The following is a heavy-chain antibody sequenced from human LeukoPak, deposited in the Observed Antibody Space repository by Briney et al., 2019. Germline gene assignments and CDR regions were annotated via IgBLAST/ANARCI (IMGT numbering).Heavy chain of an antibody. J-gene: IGHJ5*02. D-gene: IGHD2-2*01. CDR1: GGSISSYY. CDR2: IYSSGST. Sequence: SETLSITCTVSGGSISSYYWSWIRQPAGKGLEWIGRIYSSGSTNYNPSLKGRVAMSVDTSNNQFSLKLSSVTAADTAVYYCARDLVVPPYNWFDPWGQGTLVTVSS. V-gene: IGHV4-4*07. CDR3: ARDLVVPPYNWFDP.